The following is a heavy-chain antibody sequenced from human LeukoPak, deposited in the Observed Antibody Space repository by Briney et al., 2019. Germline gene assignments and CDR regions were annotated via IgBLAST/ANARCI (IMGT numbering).Heavy chain of an antibody. CDR1: GYTFTSYD. CDR2: MNPNSGNT. D-gene: IGHD2/OR15-2a*01. V-gene: IGHV1-8*01. CDR3: ARDPDLSWYFDL. J-gene: IGHJ2*01. Sequence: ASVKVSCKASGYTFTSYDINWVRQATGQGLEWMGWMNPNSGNTGYAQKFQGRVTMTRNTSISTAYMELSSLRSEDTAVYYCARDPDLSWYFDLWGRGTLVTVSS.